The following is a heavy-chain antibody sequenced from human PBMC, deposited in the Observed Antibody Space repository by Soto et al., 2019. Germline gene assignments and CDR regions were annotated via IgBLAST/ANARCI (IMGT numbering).Heavy chain of an antibody. Sequence: SETLSLTCTVSGGSISSYYWSWIRQPPGKGLEWIGYIYYSGSTNYNPSLKSRATISVDTSKNQFSLKLSSVTAADTAVYYCARISGYYYYGMDVWGQGTMITVSS. CDR1: GGSISSYY. J-gene: IGHJ6*02. CDR3: ARISGYYYYGMDV. V-gene: IGHV4-59*08. CDR2: IYYSGST. D-gene: IGHD2-15*01.